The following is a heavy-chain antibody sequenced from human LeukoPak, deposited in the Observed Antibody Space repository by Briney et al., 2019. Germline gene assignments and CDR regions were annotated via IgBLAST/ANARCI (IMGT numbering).Heavy chain of an antibody. Sequence: GGSLRLSCVGSGFTFSSYAMSWVRQAPGKGLEWVSAISGSGSGGSTYYADSVKGRFTISRDNSKNTLYLQMNSLRAEDTAVYYCAKSSPPPLRYWGQGTLVTVSS. CDR1: GFTFSSYA. J-gene: IGHJ4*02. CDR3: AKSSPPPLRY. CDR2: ISGSGSGGST. V-gene: IGHV3-23*01.